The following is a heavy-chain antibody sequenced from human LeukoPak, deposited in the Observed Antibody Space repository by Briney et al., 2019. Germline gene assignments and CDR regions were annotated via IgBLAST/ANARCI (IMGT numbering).Heavy chain of an antibody. V-gene: IGHV1-18*01. Sequence: ASVTVSCTASGYTFTIYGVSWVRQAPGQGLEWMGWISAYNGNTNNAQKLQGRVTMTTDTSTSTAYMELRSLRSDDTAVYYCARDAGGHYFDYWGQGTLVTVSS. D-gene: IGHD6-25*01. CDR1: GYTFTIYG. CDR2: ISAYNGNT. CDR3: ARDAGGHYFDY. J-gene: IGHJ4*02.